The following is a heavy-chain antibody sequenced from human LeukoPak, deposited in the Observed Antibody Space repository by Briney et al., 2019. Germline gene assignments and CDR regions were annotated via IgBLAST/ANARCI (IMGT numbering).Heavy chain of an antibody. CDR1: GGSISSYY. CDR3: ARVRQAVWSGYEGYYFDY. D-gene: IGHD3-3*01. Sequence: KPSETLSLTCTVSGGSISSYYRNWIRQPPGKGLEWIGTIYSSGTTYCKPSLKRRGTISVDTSENQFSLRLTSVTAADTAVYYCARVRQAVWSGYEGYYFDYWGQGILVTVSS. J-gene: IGHJ4*02. V-gene: IGHV4-4*08. CDR2: IYSSGTT.